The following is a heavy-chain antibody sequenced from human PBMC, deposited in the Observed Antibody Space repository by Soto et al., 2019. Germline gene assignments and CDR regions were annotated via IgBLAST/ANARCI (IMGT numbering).Heavy chain of an antibody. CDR1: GGSISSSSYY. D-gene: IGHD7-27*01. Sequence: SETLSLTCTVSGGSISSSSYYWGWIRQPPGKGLEWIGSIYYSGSTYYNPSLKSRVTISVDTSKNQFSLKLSSVTAADTAVYYCARQGPHGANWVRYFDSWGQGTLVTVS. J-gene: IGHJ4*02. V-gene: IGHV4-39*01. CDR2: IYYSGST. CDR3: ARQGPHGANWVRYFDS.